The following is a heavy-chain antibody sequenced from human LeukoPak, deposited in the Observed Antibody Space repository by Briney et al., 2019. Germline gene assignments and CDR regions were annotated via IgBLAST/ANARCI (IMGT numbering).Heavy chain of an antibody. V-gene: IGHV4-59*11. Sequence: SETVCLTCTVSGGSLSGHYWSWIRQPPGKRLEWIGYVSYTGRTKYNPSLQSRVTISIDTSKSQFSLKLTSVTSADTAVYSCARLLDNDISGDLDTFDVWGQGTTVFVSS. D-gene: IGHD3-22*01. CDR1: GGSLSGHY. CDR2: VSYTGRT. J-gene: IGHJ3*01. CDR3: ARLLDNDISGDLDTFDV.